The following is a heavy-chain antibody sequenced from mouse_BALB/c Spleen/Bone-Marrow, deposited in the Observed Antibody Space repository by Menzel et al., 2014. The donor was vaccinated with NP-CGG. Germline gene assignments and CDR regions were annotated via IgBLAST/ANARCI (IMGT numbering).Heavy chain of an antibody. Sequence: DVQLVESGAELVKPGASVKLSCTASGFNIKDTYMHWVKQRPEQGLERIGRIDPANGNTKYDPKFQGKATITADTSSNTAYLQLSSLTSEDTAVYYCAFYYYGSSLFAYWGQGTLVTVSA. J-gene: IGHJ3*01. CDR3: AFYYYGSSLFAY. D-gene: IGHD1-1*01. V-gene: IGHV14-3*02. CDR1: GFNIKDTY. CDR2: IDPANGNT.